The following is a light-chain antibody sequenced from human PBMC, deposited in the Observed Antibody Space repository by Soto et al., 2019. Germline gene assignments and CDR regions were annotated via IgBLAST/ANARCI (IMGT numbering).Light chain of an antibody. CDR3: QQYGTSPTT. CDR2: GAS. Sequence: IVLTQSPGTLSLSHGEGATLSCRASQSVSGSYLAWYQQRPGQAPRLVIYGASRRATGIPVRFSGSGSGTDFTLSISRLEPEDFAVYYCQQYGTSPTTFGPGTKADIK. V-gene: IGKV3-20*01. CDR1: QSVSGSY. J-gene: IGKJ3*01.